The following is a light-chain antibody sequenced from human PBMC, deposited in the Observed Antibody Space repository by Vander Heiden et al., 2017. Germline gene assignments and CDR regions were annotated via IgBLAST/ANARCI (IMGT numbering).Light chain of an antibody. Sequence: EIVLTQSPGTLSLSPGERATLSCRASQSVSSSYLVWYQQKPGQAPRLLIYGASSRATGIPDRFSGSGSGTDFTLTISRLEPEDFAVYYCQQYGSSLGGGTKVEIK. CDR3: QQYGSS. CDR1: QSVSSSY. J-gene: IGKJ4*01. CDR2: GAS. V-gene: IGKV3-20*01.